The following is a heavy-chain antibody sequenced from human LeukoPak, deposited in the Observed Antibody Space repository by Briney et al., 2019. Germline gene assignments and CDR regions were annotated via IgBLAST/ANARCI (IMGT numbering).Heavy chain of an antibody. CDR3: ARSIDYYYDSSGYYLHFDY. Sequence: GASVKVSCKVSEYRLTELSMHWVRLAPGKGLEWMGGFDPEDVDTIYAQKFEGRVTMTEDTSTDTAYLELSSLRSEDTAVYYCARSIDYYYDSSGYYLHFDYWGQGTLVTVSS. D-gene: IGHD3-22*01. V-gene: IGHV1-24*01. CDR2: FDPEDVDT. J-gene: IGHJ4*02. CDR1: EYRLTELS.